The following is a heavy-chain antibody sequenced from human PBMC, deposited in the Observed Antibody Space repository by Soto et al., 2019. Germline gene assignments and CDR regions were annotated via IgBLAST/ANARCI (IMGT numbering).Heavy chain of an antibody. CDR3: ARVGATMSLNY. J-gene: IGHJ4*02. V-gene: IGHV1-18*01. Sequence: QVQLVQSGAEVKKPGASVKVSCKASGYTFTTYGISWVRQAPGQGLEWMGWISAYNGHTDYAQKFQGRVTMTTDTSTVIAYMELRSLRSDDTAVYYCARVGATMSLNYWGQGTPVTVSS. D-gene: IGHD1-26*01. CDR2: ISAYNGHT. CDR1: GYTFTTYG.